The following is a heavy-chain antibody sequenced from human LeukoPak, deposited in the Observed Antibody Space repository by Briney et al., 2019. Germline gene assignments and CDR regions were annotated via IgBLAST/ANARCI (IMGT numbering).Heavy chain of an antibody. D-gene: IGHD3-10*01. CDR1: GFIFSTYW. J-gene: IGHJ6*02. Sequence: GGSLRLSCTASGFIFSTYWMSWVRQAPGKGLEWVANIKEDGSESHYVDSVKGRFTISRDNAKNSLYLQMNSLRAEDTAVYFCAKAELLWFGESWMDVWGQGTTVTVSS. V-gene: IGHV3-7*01. CDR3: AKAELLWFGESWMDV. CDR2: IKEDGSES.